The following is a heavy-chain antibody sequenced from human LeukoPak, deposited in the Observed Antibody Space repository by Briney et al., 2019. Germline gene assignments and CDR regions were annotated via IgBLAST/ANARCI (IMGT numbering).Heavy chain of an antibody. CDR3: ARIYGGYVFDY. V-gene: IGHV3-48*03. CDR1: GLTFSSYG. CDR2: ISSSASTI. Sequence: PGGSLRLSCAASGLTFSSYGMNWVRQAPGKGLEWVSYISSSASTIYYADSVKGRFTISRDNAKNSLYLQMNRLSAEDTAVYYCARIYGGYVFDYWGQGTLVTVSP. D-gene: IGHD5-12*01. J-gene: IGHJ4*02.